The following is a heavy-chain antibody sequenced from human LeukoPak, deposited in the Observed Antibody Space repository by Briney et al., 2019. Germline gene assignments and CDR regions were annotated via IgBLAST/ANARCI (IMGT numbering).Heavy chain of an antibody. V-gene: IGHV4-34*01. D-gene: IGHD1-26*01. CDR3: ARWAVGATFDY. CDR1: GGSFSGYY. Sequence: SETLSLTCAVYGGSFSGYYWSWIRQPPGKGLEWIGNIYHSGSTYYNPSLKSRVTISVDTSKNQFSLKLSSVTAADTAVYYCARWAVGATFDYWGQGTLVTVSS. J-gene: IGHJ4*02. CDR2: IYHSGST.